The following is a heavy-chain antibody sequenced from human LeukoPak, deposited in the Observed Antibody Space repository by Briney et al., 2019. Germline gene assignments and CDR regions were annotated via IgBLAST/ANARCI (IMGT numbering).Heavy chain of an antibody. J-gene: IGHJ5*02. V-gene: IGHV1-8*03. CDR1: GHTSTSYD. Sequence: GASVKVSCNASGHTSTSYDINWVRQATGQGLEWMGWMNPNSGNTGYAQKFQGRVTITRNTSISTAYMELSSLRSEDTAVYYCARVSEVMIAIHGDNWFDPRGQGTLVSVSS. CDR2: MNPNSGNT. D-gene: IGHD2-21*01. CDR3: ARVSEVMIAIHGDNWFDP.